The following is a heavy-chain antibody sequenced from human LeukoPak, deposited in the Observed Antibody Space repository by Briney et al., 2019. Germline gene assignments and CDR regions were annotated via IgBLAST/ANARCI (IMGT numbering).Heavy chain of an antibody. CDR2: IRSKAYGGTI. J-gene: IGHJ3*02. Sequence: PGGSLRLSCTTSASSLGDYAMNWVRQAPGKGLEWVGLIRSKAYGGTIEYAPPVRGRFTISRDESKSIVYLQMNNLKTEDTAVYFCTRARQLRHFDLIPGGGGHDGFDIWGQGSMVTVS. CDR1: ASSLGDYA. D-gene: IGHD3-9*01. V-gene: IGHV3-49*04. CDR3: TRARQLRHFDLIPGGGGHDGFDI.